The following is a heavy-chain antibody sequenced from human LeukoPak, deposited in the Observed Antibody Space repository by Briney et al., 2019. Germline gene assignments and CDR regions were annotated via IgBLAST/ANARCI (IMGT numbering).Heavy chain of an antibody. D-gene: IGHD6-19*01. CDR3: ARVGIAVSWFDP. CDR2: IIPIFGTA. Sequence: ASVKVSCKASGGTFSSHAISWVRQAPGQGLEWMGGIIPIFGTANYAQKFQGRVTITADESTSTAYMELSSLRSEDTAVYYCARVGIAVSWFDPWGQGTLVTVSS. CDR1: GGTFSSHA. J-gene: IGHJ5*02. V-gene: IGHV1-69*13.